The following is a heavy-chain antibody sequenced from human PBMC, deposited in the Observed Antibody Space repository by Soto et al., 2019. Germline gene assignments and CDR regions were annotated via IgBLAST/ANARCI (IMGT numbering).Heavy chain of an antibody. CDR1: GGSISSGGYY. V-gene: IGHV4-31*03. D-gene: IGHD5-12*01. J-gene: IGHJ4*02. CDR3: VSSGYVWWDSYFDY. CDR2: IYYSGST. Sequence: QVQLQESGPGLVKPSQTLSLTCTVSGGSISSGGYYWSWIRQHPGKGLEWIGYIYYSGSTYYNPSLKSRVTISVDMSKNQFSLKLSSVTAADTAVYYCVSSGYVWWDSYFDYWGQGTLVTVSS.